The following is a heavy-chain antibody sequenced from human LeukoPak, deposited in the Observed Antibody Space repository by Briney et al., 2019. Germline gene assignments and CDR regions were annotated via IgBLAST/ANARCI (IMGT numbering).Heavy chain of an antibody. CDR2: IWYDGSNK. CDR1: GFTFSSYG. Sequence: GGSLRLSCAASGFTFSSYGMHWVRQAPGKGLEGVAVIWYDGSNKYYADSVKGRFTISRDNSKNTLYLQMNSLRAEDTAVYYCAKDPRSYCSSTSCPPWFDPWGQGTLVTVSS. CDR3: AKDPRSYCSSTSCPPWFDP. D-gene: IGHD2-2*01. J-gene: IGHJ5*02. V-gene: IGHV3-33*06.